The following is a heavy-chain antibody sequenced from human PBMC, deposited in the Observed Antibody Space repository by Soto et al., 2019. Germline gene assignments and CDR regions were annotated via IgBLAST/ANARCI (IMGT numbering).Heavy chain of an antibody. CDR2: TYYRSKWYN. Sequence: SQTLSLTCAISGDSVSSNSAAWNWIRQSPSRGLEWLGRTYYRSKWYNDYAVSVKSRITINPDTSKNQFSPQLNSVTPEDTAVYYCARDHSIAAAGSYGMDVWGQGTTVTVSS. V-gene: IGHV6-1*01. CDR1: GDSVSSNSAA. CDR3: ARDHSIAAAGSYGMDV. D-gene: IGHD6-13*01. J-gene: IGHJ6*02.